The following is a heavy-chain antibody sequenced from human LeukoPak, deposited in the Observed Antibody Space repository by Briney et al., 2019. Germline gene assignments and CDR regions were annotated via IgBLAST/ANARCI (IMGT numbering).Heavy chain of an antibody. Sequence: PSETLSLTCTVSGGSISSYYWSWIRQPPGKGLEWIGSIYHSGSTYYNPSLKSRVTISVDTSKNQFSLKLSSVTAADTAVYYCARDRYSSSWYALYDAFDIWGQGTMVTVSS. J-gene: IGHJ3*02. D-gene: IGHD6-13*01. CDR2: IYHSGST. V-gene: IGHV4-38-2*02. CDR1: GGSISSYY. CDR3: ARDRYSSSWYALYDAFDI.